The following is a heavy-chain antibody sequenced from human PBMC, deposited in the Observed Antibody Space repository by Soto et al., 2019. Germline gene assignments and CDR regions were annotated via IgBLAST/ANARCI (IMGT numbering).Heavy chain of an antibody. CDR1: GFTFSNAW. CDR3: TTGSVLTYYYGSSADY. D-gene: IGHD3-22*01. V-gene: IGHV3-15*07. Sequence: EVQLVESGGGLVKPGGSLRLSCAASGFTFSNAWMNWVRQAPGKGLEGVGRIKSKTHGGTTDYDAPVKGRFTISRDDSKNTLYQQMNCLKTEDTAVYYCTTGSVLTYYYGSSADYWGQGTLVTVSS. J-gene: IGHJ4*02. CDR2: IKSKTHGGTT.